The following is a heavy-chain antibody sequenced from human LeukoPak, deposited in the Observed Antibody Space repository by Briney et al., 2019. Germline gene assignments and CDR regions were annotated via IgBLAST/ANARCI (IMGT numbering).Heavy chain of an antibody. CDR1: GFTFSNYA. J-gene: IGHJ4*02. V-gene: IGHV3-23*01. D-gene: IGHD1-1*01. CDR3: AKVRTGHYFDY. Sequence: GGSLRLSCAASGFTFSNYAMSWVRQAPGKGLEWVSSISGTGGSTYYADSVKGRFTISRDNSNNTLFLQMNSLRAEDAAVYYCAKVRTGHYFDYWGQGTLVTVSS. CDR2: ISGTGGST.